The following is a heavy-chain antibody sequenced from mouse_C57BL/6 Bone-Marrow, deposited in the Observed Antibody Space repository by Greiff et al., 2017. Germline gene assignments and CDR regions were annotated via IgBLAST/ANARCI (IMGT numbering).Heavy chain of an antibody. CDR2: ISDGGSYT. Sequence: EVQLQESGGGLVKPGGSLKLSCAASGFTFSSYAMSWVRQTPEKRLEWVATISDGGSYTYYPDNVKGRFTISRDNAKNNLYLQMSHLKSEDTAMYYCARDPSMITTRGWYFDVWGTGTTVTVSS. J-gene: IGHJ1*03. CDR1: GFTFSSYA. V-gene: IGHV5-4*01. CDR3: ARDPSMITTRGWYFDV. D-gene: IGHD2-4*01.